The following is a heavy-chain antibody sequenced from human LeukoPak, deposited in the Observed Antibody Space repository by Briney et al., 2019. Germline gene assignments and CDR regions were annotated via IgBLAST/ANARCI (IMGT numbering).Heavy chain of an antibody. CDR1: GGAISSYY. V-gene: IGHV4-59*08. CDR2: IYYRGST. J-gene: IGHJ5*02. CDR3: ARRILGYCSGGSCYTENWFDP. Sequence: PSETLSLTCAASGGAISSYYWSWIRQPPGKGLEWIGYIYYRGSTNYNPSLKSRVTISVDTSKTQFSLKLSSVTAADTAVYYCARRILGYCSGGSCYTENWFDPWGQGPLVTVSS. D-gene: IGHD2-15*01.